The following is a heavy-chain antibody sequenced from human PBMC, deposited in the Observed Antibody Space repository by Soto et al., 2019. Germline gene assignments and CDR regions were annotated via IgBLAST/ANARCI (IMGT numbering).Heavy chain of an antibody. CDR2: INHSGRV. D-gene: IGHD3-22*01. Sequence: SEPLFLPCDISGGFIDNSHSFWGGVPHRPGKGLELIGDINHSGRVNYSPSLKSRVTISLDTSKNQFSLTLSAVTAADTAMYYCSTRAYDTNGYYRFDPWGQGTLVTVSS. J-gene: IGHJ5*01. CDR3: STRAYDTNGYYRFDP. V-gene: IGHV4-34*01. CDR1: GGFIDNSHSF.